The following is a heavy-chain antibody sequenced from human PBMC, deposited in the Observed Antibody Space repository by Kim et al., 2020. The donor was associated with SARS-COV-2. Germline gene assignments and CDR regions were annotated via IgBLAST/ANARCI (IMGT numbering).Heavy chain of an antibody. CDR2: ISSDSSTI. Sequence: GGSLRLSCAASGFTFSSYSMNWVRQAPGKGPEWVSYISSDSSTIYYAGSVRGRFTISRDNAKNSLYLQMSSLRAEDTAIYYCARDGGGNDYYYYGMDVWGQGTTVTVSS. J-gene: IGHJ6*02. D-gene: IGHD2-15*01. V-gene: IGHV3-48*04. CDR3: ARDGGGNDYYYYGMDV. CDR1: GFTFSSYS.